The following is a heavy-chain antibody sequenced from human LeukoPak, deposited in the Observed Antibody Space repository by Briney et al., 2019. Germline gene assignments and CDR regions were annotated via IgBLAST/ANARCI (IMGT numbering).Heavy chain of an antibody. Sequence: ASVKVSCKASGYTFTSYYMHWVRQAPGQGLEWTGIINPSGGSTSYAQRFQDRVTMTRDMSTSAVYMELSSLRSEGTAVYYCARDLTHRRNYDNSGYQIVPAFWGQGTLVTVSS. CDR2: INPSGGST. CDR3: ARDLTHRRNYDNSGYQIVPAF. V-gene: IGHV1-46*01. CDR1: GYTFTSYY. D-gene: IGHD3-22*01. J-gene: IGHJ4*02.